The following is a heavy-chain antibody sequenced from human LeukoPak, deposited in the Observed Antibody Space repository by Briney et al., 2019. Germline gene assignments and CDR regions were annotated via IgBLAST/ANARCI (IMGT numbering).Heavy chain of an antibody. D-gene: IGHD5/OR15-5a*01. V-gene: IGHV1-2*02. J-gene: IGHJ4*02. CDR2: INPNSGAT. CDR3: ARDLVSTVGYFDY. CDR1: GYTFTGYY. Sequence: GASVKVSCKASGYTFTGYYMHWVRQAPGQGLEWIGWINPNSGATNYAQKFQGRVTMTRDTSISTAYMELSRLRSDDTAVYYCARDLVSTVGYFDYWGQGTLVTVSS.